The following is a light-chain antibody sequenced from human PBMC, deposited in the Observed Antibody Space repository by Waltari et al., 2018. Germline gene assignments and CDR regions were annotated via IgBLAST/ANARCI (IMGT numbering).Light chain of an antibody. CDR2: WAS. V-gene: IGKV4-1*01. CDR1: QSVLYSSNNKNY. Sequence: DIVMTQSPDSLAVSLGEGATINCKSSQSVLYSSNNKNYFAWYQQKPGQPPNLLIYWASTRESGVPDRFSGSGSGTDFALTISSLQAEDVAVYSCQQYYSTPQTFGQGTKVEI. CDR3: QQYYSTPQT. J-gene: IGKJ1*01.